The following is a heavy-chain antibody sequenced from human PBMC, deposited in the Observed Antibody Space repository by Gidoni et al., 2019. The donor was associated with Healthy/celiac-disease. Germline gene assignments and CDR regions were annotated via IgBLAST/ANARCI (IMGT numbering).Heavy chain of an antibody. CDR2: LSSISSYI. CDR3: ARLGVVVPAAISS. Sequence: EVQLVEAGGGRVKPGGTLRLSWAAAGCTVSSYSMNWVRQAPGKGLAGVSSLSSISSYIYYADSVKGRFTISRDNAKNSLYLQMNSLRAEDTAVYYCARLGVVVPAAISSWGQGTLVTVSS. V-gene: IGHV3-21*01. J-gene: IGHJ5*02. CDR1: GCTVSSYS. D-gene: IGHD2-2*01.